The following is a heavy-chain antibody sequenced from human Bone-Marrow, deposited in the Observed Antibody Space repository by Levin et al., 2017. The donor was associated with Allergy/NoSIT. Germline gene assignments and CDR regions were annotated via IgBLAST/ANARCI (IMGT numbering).Heavy chain of an antibody. CDR3: ARSVGNGYLSIFAY. V-gene: IGHV4-31*03. J-gene: IGHJ4*02. CDR1: GASISSGGYY. Sequence: SETLSLTCTVSGASISSGGYYWAWIRQLPGKGLEWIGYIYYTGSTYYNPSLKSRTHISVDTSKNEFALKMNLLTDADTAVYYCARSVGNGYLSIFAYWGQGTLVTVSS. CDR2: IYYTGST. D-gene: IGHD3-22*01.